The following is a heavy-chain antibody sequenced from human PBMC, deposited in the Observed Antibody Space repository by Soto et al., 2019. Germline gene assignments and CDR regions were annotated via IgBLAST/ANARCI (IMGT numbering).Heavy chain of an antibody. J-gene: IGHJ5*02. CDR1: GFTFSSYW. CDR2: ISSDGSST. D-gene: IGHD3-10*01. CDR3: ARDSLWFETHNWFDP. Sequence: PGGSLRLSCAASGFTFSSYWMHWVRQAPGKGLVWVSRISSDGSSTSYADSVKGRFTISRDNAKNTLYLQMNSLRAEDTAVYYCARDSLWFETHNWFDPWGQGTLVTVSS. V-gene: IGHV3-74*01.